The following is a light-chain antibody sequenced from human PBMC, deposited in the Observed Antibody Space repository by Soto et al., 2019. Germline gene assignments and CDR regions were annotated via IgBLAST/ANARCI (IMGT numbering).Light chain of an antibody. CDR3: CSYAGNSDWV. CDR1: SSDVGSYNL. Sequence: QSALTQPASVSGSPGQSITISCTGTSSDVGSYNLVSWYQQHPGKAPKLMIYEGTKRPSGVSYRFSGSKSGNTASLTISGLQAEDEADYYCCSYAGNSDWVFGGGTKLTVL. J-gene: IGLJ3*02. V-gene: IGLV2-23*01. CDR2: EGT.